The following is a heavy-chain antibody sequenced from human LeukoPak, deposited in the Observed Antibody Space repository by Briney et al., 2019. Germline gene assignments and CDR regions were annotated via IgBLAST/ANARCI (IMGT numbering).Heavy chain of an antibody. CDR3: ARETTMVRGTHYYYGMDV. Sequence: ASVKVSCKASGYTFTGYYMHWVRQAPGQGLEWMGWISAYNGNTNYAQKLQGRVTMTTDTSTSTAYMELRSLRSDDTAVYYCARETTMVRGTHYYYGMDVWGQGTTVTVSS. V-gene: IGHV1-18*04. CDR1: GYTFTGYY. D-gene: IGHD3-10*01. CDR2: ISAYNGNT. J-gene: IGHJ6*02.